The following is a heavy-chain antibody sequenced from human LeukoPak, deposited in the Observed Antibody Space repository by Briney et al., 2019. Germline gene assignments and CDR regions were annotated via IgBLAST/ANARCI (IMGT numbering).Heavy chain of an antibody. D-gene: IGHD2-15*01. J-gene: IGHJ4*02. V-gene: IGHV3-30-3*01. CDR1: GFTFSSLA. CDR3: ARVGSRYCSGANCYDGF. CDR2: ISYDGNNQ. Sequence: GGSLRLSCAASGFTFSSLAMHWVRQAPGKGLEWVAFISYDGNNQYYADSVKGRFTISRDNSKNTLYLQMNNLRAEDTAIYYCARVGSRYCSGANCYDGFWGQGTLVSVSS.